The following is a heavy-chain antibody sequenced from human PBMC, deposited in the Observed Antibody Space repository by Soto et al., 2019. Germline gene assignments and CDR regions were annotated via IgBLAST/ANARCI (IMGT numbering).Heavy chain of an antibody. CDR3: AREDSSGYYGGSGAFDI. CDR2: IIPIFGTA. J-gene: IGHJ3*02. D-gene: IGHD3-22*01. V-gene: IGHV1-69*13. CDR1: GGSFSSYA. Sequence: SVKVSWKASGGSFSSYAISLVRQAPGQGLEWMGGIIPIFGTANYAQKFQGRVTITADESTSTAYMELSSLRSEDTAVYYCAREDSSGYYGGSGAFDIWGQGTMVTVSS.